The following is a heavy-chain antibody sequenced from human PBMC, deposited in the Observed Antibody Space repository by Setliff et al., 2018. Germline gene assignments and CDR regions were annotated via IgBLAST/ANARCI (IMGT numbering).Heavy chain of an antibody. V-gene: IGHV1-2*02. D-gene: IGHD3-16*01. Sequence: GASVKVSCKTSGYPFVGYFIYWMRQAPGQGLEWVGWIDPKSGRTKYAVKFQGRVTMTRGTSSSTIYMEVNSLTSDDTAVYFCAKQGDLAFDYWGQGTQVTVSS. CDR2: IDPKSGRT. CDR1: GYPFVGYF. CDR3: AKQGDLAFDY. J-gene: IGHJ4*02.